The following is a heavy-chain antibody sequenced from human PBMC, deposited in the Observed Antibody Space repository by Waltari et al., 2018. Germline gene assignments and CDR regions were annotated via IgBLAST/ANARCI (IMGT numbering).Heavy chain of an antibody. Sequence: QVQLQESGPGLVKPSETLSLTYTVSGYSISSGYYWGWIRQPPGKGLEWIGSIYHSGSTYYNPSLKSRVTISVDTSKNQFSLKLSSVTAADTAVYYCAREDCSSTSCYMRGLGYFDYWGQGTLVTVSS. V-gene: IGHV4-38-2*02. D-gene: IGHD2-2*02. J-gene: IGHJ4*02. CDR3: AREDCSSTSCYMRGLGYFDY. CDR1: GYSISSGYY. CDR2: IYHSGST.